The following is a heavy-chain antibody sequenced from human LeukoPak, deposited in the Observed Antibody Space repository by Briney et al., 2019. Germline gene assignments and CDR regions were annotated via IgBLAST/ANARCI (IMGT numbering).Heavy chain of an antibody. CDR3: AREWGPAAMAHTLN. CDR2: ICSSGSYI. Sequence: KPGGSLRLSCVVSGFTFSSYTMNWVRQAPGRGLEWVSSICSSGSYIFYADSVDGRFTIPRENAKNSLYLQMNSLRAEHTAVYYCAREWGPAAMAHTLNWGQGTLVTVSS. V-gene: IGHV3-21*01. J-gene: IGHJ4*02. D-gene: IGHD2-2*01. CDR1: GFTFSSYT.